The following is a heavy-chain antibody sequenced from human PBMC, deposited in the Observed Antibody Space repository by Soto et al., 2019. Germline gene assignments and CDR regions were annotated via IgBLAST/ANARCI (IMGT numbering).Heavy chain of an antibody. Sequence: PSETLSLTCAVSGYSISSGYYWGWIRQPPGKGLEWIGNVYYSGGAKYNPSVKRRVSISVDTSKNQFSLNLSSVTAADTAVYYCTRDGDGRMTTNPYYYYGMDVWGPGITVTVSS. CDR1: GYSISSGYY. J-gene: IGHJ6*02. D-gene: IGHD2-21*02. V-gene: IGHV4-38-2*02. CDR2: VYYSGGA. CDR3: TRDGDGRMTTNPYYYYGMDV.